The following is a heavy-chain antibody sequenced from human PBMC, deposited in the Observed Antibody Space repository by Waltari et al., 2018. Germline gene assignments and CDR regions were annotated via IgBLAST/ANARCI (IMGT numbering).Heavy chain of an antibody. CDR2: LRGDGGIT. D-gene: IGHD3-3*01. CDR1: GFTDTGAW. Sequence: EVQVVESGGGLVQPGGSLRLSCAASGFTDTGAWTHLVRQGPGKRLVWDSRLRGDGGITNYADFVKGRFTISRDRAKNTLYLQMNSLRPDDTAIYYCMRGADLRGQGIPVTVSS. V-gene: IGHV3-74*01. J-gene: IGHJ4*02. CDR3: MRGADL.